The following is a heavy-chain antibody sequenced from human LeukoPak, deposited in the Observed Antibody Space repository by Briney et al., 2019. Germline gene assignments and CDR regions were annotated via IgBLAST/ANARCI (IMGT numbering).Heavy chain of an antibody. D-gene: IGHD2-2*01. J-gene: IGHJ2*01. V-gene: IGHV3-7*01. CDR1: GFTFSSHW. CDR3: ARDLGDIVLEPPSIHFDL. Sequence: GGSLRLSCAASGFTFSSHWMTWVRQAPGKGLEWVANIKEDASKKNYVDSVKGRFTISRDNPKNSLYLQMTGLRVEDTAMYFCARDLGDIVLEPPSIHFDLWGRGTLVTVSS. CDR2: IKEDASKK.